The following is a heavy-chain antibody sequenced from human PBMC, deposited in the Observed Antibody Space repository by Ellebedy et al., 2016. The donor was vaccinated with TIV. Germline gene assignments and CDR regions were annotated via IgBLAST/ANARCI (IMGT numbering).Heavy chain of an antibody. J-gene: IGHJ4*02. Sequence: PGGSLRLSCVASGFTFSSYAMCWVRQAPGKGLEWVSTISDSGGNTHFPDSVKGRFTISRDNSRNTVYLQMNNLRAEDTAVYYCAKLPVAYNWNYADDYWGQGTLVTVSS. CDR2: ISDSGGNT. V-gene: IGHV3-23*01. CDR1: GFTFSSYA. D-gene: IGHD1-7*01. CDR3: AKLPVAYNWNYADDY.